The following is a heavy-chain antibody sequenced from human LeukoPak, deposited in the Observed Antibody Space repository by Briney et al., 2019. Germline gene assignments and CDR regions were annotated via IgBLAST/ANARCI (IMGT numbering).Heavy chain of an antibody. Sequence: PGGSLRLSCAPSGFTFQDYAMHWVRQAPGKGLEWVALISYDGGNIYYGDSVRGRFIISRDNSKNMLYLQMNSLTIEDTAVYYCARERNYYDSSFDYWGQGTLVTVSS. D-gene: IGHD3-22*01. V-gene: IGHV3-30*04. CDR2: ISYDGGNI. CDR3: ARERNYYDSSFDY. J-gene: IGHJ4*02. CDR1: GFTFQDYA.